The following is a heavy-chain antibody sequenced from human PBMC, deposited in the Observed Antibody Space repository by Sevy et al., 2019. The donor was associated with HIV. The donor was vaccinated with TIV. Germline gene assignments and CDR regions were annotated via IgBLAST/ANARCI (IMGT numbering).Heavy chain of an antibody. V-gene: IGHV3-7*03. CDR2: IKQDGSEK. Sequence: GGSLRLSCTASGFTFSSYWMSWVRQAPGKGLEWVANIKQDGSEKYYVDSVKGRFTISRDNAKNSLYLQMNSLRAEDTAVYYCARGKGSSSSGFDYWGQGTLVTVSS. CDR3: ARGKGSSSSGFDY. CDR1: GFTFSSYW. D-gene: IGHD6-6*01. J-gene: IGHJ4*02.